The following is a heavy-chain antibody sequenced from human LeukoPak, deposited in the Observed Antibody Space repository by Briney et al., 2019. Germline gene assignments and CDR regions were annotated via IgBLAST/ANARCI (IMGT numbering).Heavy chain of an antibody. Sequence: GGSLRLSCAASGFTFSSYEMNWVRQAPGKGPESVSYITSSGSTTYYADSVKGRFTISRDNAKNSLYLQMNSLRAEDTAVYYCARGTIIAHWGQGTLVTVSS. V-gene: IGHV3-48*03. J-gene: IGHJ4*02. CDR3: ARGTIIAH. D-gene: IGHD2-21*01. CDR1: GFTFSSYE. CDR2: ITSSGSTT.